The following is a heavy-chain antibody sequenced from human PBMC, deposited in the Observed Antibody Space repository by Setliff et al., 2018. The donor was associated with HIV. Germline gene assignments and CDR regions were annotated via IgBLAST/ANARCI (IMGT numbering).Heavy chain of an antibody. D-gene: IGHD6-19*01. V-gene: IGHV1-2*02. Sequence: ASVKVSCKASGYTFTGYYMHWVRQAPGQGLEWMGWINPNSGGTTYAQKFQGRVTMTRDTSISTAYMEVSRLRSEDTALYYCALDLPGPAITSGWMKNWFDPWGQGTLVTVSS. CDR2: INPNSGGT. CDR3: ALDLPGPAITSGWMKNWFDP. J-gene: IGHJ5*02. CDR1: GYTFTGYY.